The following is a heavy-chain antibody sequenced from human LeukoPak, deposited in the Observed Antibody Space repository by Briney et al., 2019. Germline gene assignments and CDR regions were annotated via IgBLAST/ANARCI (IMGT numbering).Heavy chain of an antibody. J-gene: IGHJ4*02. CDR3: ARAPYYYGSGSQKFDY. CDR2: IYYSGST. V-gene: IGHV4-31*03. CDR1: GGSISSGGYY. D-gene: IGHD3-10*01. Sequence: SETLSLTCTVSGGSISSGGYYWSWIRQHPGKGLEWIGYIYYSGSTYYNPSLKSRVTISVDTSKNQFSLKLSSVTAADTAVYYCARAPYYYGSGSQKFDYRGQGTLVTVSS.